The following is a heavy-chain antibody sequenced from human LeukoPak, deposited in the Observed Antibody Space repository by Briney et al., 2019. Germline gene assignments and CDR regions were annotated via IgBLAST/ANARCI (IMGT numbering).Heavy chain of an antibody. J-gene: IGHJ6*03. V-gene: IGHV4-38-2*01. Sequence: PWETLSLTCAVSGYPINSAYYWVWVRQPPGKGLEWIGSLYHPDSTYYNPSLESRVTMSVDTSRNQFSLKLSFVTAADTAVYYCARQYDSYFYYYLDLWGTGTTVTVSS. D-gene: IGHD2-2*01. CDR1: GYPINSAYY. CDR2: LYHPDST. CDR3: ARQYDSYFYYYLDL.